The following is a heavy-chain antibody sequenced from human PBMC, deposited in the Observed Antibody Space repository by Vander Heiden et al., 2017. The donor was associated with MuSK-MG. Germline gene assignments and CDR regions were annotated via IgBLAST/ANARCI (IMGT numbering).Heavy chain of an antibody. D-gene: IGHD3-3*01. J-gene: IGHJ4*02. CDR3: AKDDFRGGFDY. CDR1: GFTFSSYG. Sequence: QVQLVESGGGVVQPGRSLRLSCAASGFTFSSYGMHWVRQAPGKGLEWVAVIWYDGSNKDYADSVKGRFTISRDNSKNTLYLQMNSLRAEDTAVYYCAKDDFRGGFDYWGQGTLVTVSS. V-gene: IGHV3-33*06. CDR2: IWYDGSNK.